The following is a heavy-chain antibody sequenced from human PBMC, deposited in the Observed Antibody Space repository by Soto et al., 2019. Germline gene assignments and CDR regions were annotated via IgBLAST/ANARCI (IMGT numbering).Heavy chain of an antibody. CDR2: ISSSGSTI. CDR3: FGGNPGGAFDI. D-gene: IGHD2-15*01. J-gene: IGHJ3*02. Sequence: GALRLSCAASGFTFSDYYMSWIRQAPGKGLEWVSYISSSGSTIYYADSVKGRFTISRDNAKNSLYLQMNSLRAEDTAVYYCFGGNPGGAFDIWGQGTMVTVSS. V-gene: IGHV3-11*01. CDR1: GFTFSDYY.